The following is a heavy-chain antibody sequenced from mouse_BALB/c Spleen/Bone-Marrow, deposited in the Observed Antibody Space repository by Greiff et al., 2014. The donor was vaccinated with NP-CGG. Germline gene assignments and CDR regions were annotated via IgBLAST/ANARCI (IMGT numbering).Heavy chain of an antibody. CDR2: IDPANGNT. D-gene: IGHD1-1*01. V-gene: IGHV14-3*02. CDR1: GFNIKDTY. J-gene: IGHJ3*01. CDR3: APYYYGSSQFAY. Sequence: EVQLVESGAELVKPGASVKLSCTASGFNIKDTYMHWVKQRPEQGLEWIGRIDPANGNTKYGPKFQGKATITADTSSNTAYLQLSSLTSEDTAVYYCAPYYYGSSQFAYWGQGTLVTVSA.